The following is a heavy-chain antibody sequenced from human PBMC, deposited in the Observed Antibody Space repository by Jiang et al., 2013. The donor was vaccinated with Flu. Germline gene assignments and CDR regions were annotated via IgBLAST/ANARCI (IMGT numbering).Heavy chain of an antibody. CDR3: QGSPYYPDSSGYYVDY. CDR2: IYYSGST. CDR1: GGSISSSSYY. D-gene: IGHD3-22*01. J-gene: IGHJ4*02. Sequence: TCTVSGGSISSSSYYWGWIRQPPGKGLEWIGSIYYSGSTYYNPSLKSRVTISVDTSKNQFSLKLSSVTAADTAVYYCQGSPYYPDSSGYYVDYWGQGTLVTVSS. V-gene: IGHV4-39*01.